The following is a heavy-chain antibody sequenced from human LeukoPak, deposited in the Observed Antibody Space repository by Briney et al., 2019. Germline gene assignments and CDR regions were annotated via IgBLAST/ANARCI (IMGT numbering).Heavy chain of an antibody. CDR3: ARNKKVYYDSSGLDY. Sequence: PSETLSLTCTVPGGSISSYYWSWIRQPPGKGLAWIGYIYYSGSTNYNPSLKSRVTISVDTSKNQFSLKLSSVTAADTAVYYCARNKKVYYDSSGLDYWCQGTLVTVSS. J-gene: IGHJ4*02. V-gene: IGHV4-59*08. D-gene: IGHD3-22*01. CDR2: IYYSGST. CDR1: GGSISSYY.